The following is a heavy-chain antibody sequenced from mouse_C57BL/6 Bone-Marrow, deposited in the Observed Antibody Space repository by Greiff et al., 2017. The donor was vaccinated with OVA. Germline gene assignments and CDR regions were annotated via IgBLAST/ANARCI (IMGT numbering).Heavy chain of an antibody. CDR3: ARGAQAPGY. V-gene: IGHV1-61*01. J-gene: IGHJ2*01. D-gene: IGHD3-2*02. CDR2: IYPSDSET. CDR1: GYTFTSYW. Sequence: QVQLQQPGAELVRPGSSVKLSCKASGYTFTSYWMDWVKQRPGQGLEWIGNIYPSDSETHYNQKFKDKATLTVDKSSSTAYMQLSSLTSEDSAVYYCARGAQAPGYRGQGTTLTVSS.